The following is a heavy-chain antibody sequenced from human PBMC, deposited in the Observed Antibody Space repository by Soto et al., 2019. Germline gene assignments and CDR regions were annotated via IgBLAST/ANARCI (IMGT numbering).Heavy chain of an antibody. CDR3: ARGDDYGDYFWFDP. Sequence: SETLSLTCTVSGGSISSYYWSWIRQPPGKGLEWIGYIYYSGSTNYNPSLKSRVTISVDTSKNQFSLKLSSVTAADTAVYYCARGDDYGDYFWFDPWGQGTPVTVSS. J-gene: IGHJ5*02. CDR2: IYYSGST. V-gene: IGHV4-59*01. CDR1: GGSISSYY. D-gene: IGHD4-17*01.